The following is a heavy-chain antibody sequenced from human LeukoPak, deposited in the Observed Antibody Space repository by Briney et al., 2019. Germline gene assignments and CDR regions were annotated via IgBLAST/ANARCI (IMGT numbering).Heavy chain of an antibody. V-gene: IGHV3-7*01. D-gene: IGHD6-13*01. Sequence: GGSLRPSCAASGFTFSNYWMCWVRQAPGKGLEWVANIKQDGSAKYYVDSVKGRFTISRDNAKNSLYLQMSSLRAEDTAVYYCARVQGSIAAAGTAYYYYMDVWGKGTTVTLSS. CDR2: IKQDGSAK. J-gene: IGHJ6*03. CDR3: ARVQGSIAAAGTAYYYYMDV. CDR1: GFTFSNYW.